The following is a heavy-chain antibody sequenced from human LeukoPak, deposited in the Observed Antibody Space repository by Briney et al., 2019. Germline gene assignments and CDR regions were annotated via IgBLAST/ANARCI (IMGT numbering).Heavy chain of an antibody. Sequence: GGSLRLSCAASGFTFDDYAMHWVRQAPGRGLEWVSGISWNSGSIGYADSVKGRFTISRDNAKNSLYLQMNSLRAEDTALYYCAKVGVRGVILLHDAFDIWGQGTMVTVSS. CDR2: ISWNSGSI. CDR3: AKVGVRGVILLHDAFDI. CDR1: GFTFDDYA. D-gene: IGHD3-10*01. V-gene: IGHV3-9*01. J-gene: IGHJ3*02.